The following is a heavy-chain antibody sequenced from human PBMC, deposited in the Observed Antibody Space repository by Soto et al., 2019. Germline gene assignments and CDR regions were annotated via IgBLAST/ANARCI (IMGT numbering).Heavy chain of an antibody. CDR1: GFTFDDYA. J-gene: IGHJ5*02. CDR2: ISWNSGSI. CDR3: AKDGGYSSGRYGA. D-gene: IGHD6-19*01. V-gene: IGHV3-9*01. Sequence: EVQLVESGGGLVQPGRSLRLSCAASGFTFDDYAMHWVRQAPGKGLEWVSGISWNSGSIGYAYSVKGRFTISRDNAKNSLYLQMNSLRAEDTALYYCAKDGGYSSGRYGAWGQGTLVTVSS.